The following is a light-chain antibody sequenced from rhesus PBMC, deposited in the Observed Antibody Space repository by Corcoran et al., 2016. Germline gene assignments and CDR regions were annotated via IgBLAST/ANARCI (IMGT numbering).Light chain of an antibody. V-gene: IGKV1-22*01. CDR1: QSISSW. CDR3: QQYSSSPRT. J-gene: IGKJ1*01. Sequence: DIQMTQSPSSLSASVGDTVTITCRASQSISSWLAWYQPKPGKAPKLLIYKASTLQSGVPSRFSGSGSGTDFTLTISSLQSEDFATYYCQQYSSSPRTFGQGTKVEIK. CDR2: KAS.